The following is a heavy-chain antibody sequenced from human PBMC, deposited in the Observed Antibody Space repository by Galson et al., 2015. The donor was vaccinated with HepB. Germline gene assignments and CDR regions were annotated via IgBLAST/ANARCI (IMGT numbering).Heavy chain of an antibody. CDR1: GGTFSSYA. J-gene: IGHJ6*03. V-gene: IGHV1-69*13. CDR2: IIPIFGTA. Sequence: SVKVSCKASGGTFSSYAISWVRQAPGQGLEWMGGIIPIFGTANYAQKFQGRVTITADESTSTAYMELSSLRSEDTAVYYCARDSPGDCSSTSCPMWPHDYYYMDVWGKGTTVTVSS. D-gene: IGHD2-2*01. CDR3: ARDSPGDCSSTSCPMWPHDYYYMDV.